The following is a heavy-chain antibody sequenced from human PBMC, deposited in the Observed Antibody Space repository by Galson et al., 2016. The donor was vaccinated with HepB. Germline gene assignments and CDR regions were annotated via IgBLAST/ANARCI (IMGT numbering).Heavy chain of an antibody. V-gene: IGHV3-74*01. CDR1: GFTFSDYW. J-gene: IGHJ4*02. D-gene: IGHD4-17*01. CDR2: VKSDGSTT. Sequence: SLRLSCAASGFTFSDYWMHWVRQAPGKGLVWVSRVKSDGSTTTYADFVKGRFTISRDNARNMLHLQMNSLRAEDTAVYYCASGFDYGAPWSPFGHWGQGTLVTVSS. CDR3: ASGFDYGAPWSPFGH.